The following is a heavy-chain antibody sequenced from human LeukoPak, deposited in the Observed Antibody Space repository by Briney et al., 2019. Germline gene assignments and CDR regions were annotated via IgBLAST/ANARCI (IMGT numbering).Heavy chain of an antibody. CDR1: GYTFTSYY. D-gene: IGHD3-22*01. Sequence: GASVKVSCKASGYTFTSYYMHWVRQAPGQGLEWMGIINPSGGSTSYAQKFQGRVTITADESTSTAYMELSSLRSEDTAVYYCARGDYYDSSSYYPRGIFDYWGQGTLVTVSS. V-gene: IGHV1-46*01. CDR3: ARGDYYDSSSYYPRGIFDY. CDR2: INPSGGST. J-gene: IGHJ4*02.